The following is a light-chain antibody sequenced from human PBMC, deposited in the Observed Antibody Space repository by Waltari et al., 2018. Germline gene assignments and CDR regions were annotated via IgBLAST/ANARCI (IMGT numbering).Light chain of an antibody. CDR2: GTS. CDR1: GSNIGNDY. Sequence: QSVLTPPPSLSAAPGQRVSISCSGIGSNIGNDYVSWYQQVPGTAPKLLIYGTSKRPSGIPDRFSGSKSGSSATLGITGLQTGDEADYYCATWDSSLNARVFGGGTRLSVL. CDR3: ATWDSSLNARV. J-gene: IGLJ3*02. V-gene: IGLV1-51*01.